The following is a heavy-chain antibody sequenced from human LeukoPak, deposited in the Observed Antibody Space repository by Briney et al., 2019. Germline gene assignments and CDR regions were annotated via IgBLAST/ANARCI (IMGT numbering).Heavy chain of an antibody. Sequence: GGSLILSCVASGFSLSSYNMNWVRQAPGKGLEWVSSISRSASNIYYADSVKGRFTISRDNAKNSFYLQMNSLRAEDTAVFYCARDPEGFGATYFDYLGQGTLVTVSS. CDR3: ARDPEGFGATYFDY. CDR1: GFSLSSYN. CDR2: ISRSASNI. J-gene: IGHJ4*02. V-gene: IGHV3-21*01. D-gene: IGHD3-16*01.